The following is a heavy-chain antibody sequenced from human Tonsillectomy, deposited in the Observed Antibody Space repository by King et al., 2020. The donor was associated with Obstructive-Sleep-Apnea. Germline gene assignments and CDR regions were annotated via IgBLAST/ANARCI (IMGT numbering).Heavy chain of an antibody. CDR3: GRNDYGDYGALD. Sequence: VQLQQWGAGLLKPSETLSLTCAVSGGSFSGFSWSWIRQPPGKGLEWIWDINDSGSTNYAPSLKSRITISIDTSKNQFSLKLSSVTAADTAVYYCGRNDYGDYGALDWGQGTLVTVAS. CDR2: INDSGST. D-gene: IGHD4-17*01. J-gene: IGHJ4*02. V-gene: IGHV4-34*01. CDR1: GGSFSGFS.